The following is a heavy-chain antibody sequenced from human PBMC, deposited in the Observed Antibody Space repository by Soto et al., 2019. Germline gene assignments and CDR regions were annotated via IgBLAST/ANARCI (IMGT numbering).Heavy chain of an antibody. CDR1: GFTFSSYA. CDR3: AKVTHSSCWYMGAFDI. V-gene: IGHV3-23*01. CDR2: ISGSGGST. J-gene: IGHJ3*02. Sequence: EVQLLESGGGLVQPGGSLRLSCAASGFTFSSYAMSWVRQAPGKGLEWVSAISGSGGSTYYSDSVKGRFTISRDNSKNTLHLQMNSPRAEDTAVYYCAKVTHSSCWYMGAFDIWGQGTMVTVSS. D-gene: IGHD6-19*01.